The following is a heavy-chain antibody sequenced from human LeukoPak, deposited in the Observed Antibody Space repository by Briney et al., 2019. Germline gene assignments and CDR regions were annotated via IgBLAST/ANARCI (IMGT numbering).Heavy chain of an antibody. CDR1: GGSFSGYY. Sequence: SETLSLTCAVYGGSFSGYYWSWIRQPPGKGLEWIGEINHSGSTNYNPSLKSRVTISVDTSKNQFSLKLSSVTAADTAVYYCASSGYDLYWYFDLWGRGTLVTVSS. J-gene: IGHJ2*01. D-gene: IGHD5-12*01. CDR2: INHSGST. CDR3: ASSGYDLYWYFDL. V-gene: IGHV4-34*01.